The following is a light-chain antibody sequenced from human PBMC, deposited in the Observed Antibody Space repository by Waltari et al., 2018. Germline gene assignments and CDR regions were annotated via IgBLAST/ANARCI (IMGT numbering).Light chain of an antibody. J-gene: IGLJ3*02. V-gene: IGLV4-69*01. CDR1: SGHSSNI. Sequence: QLVLTPSPSASASLGASVKLTCTLSSGHSSNIIAWHQQQPGKGPRYLMKVNSDGSHSKGDEIPDRFSGSSSGAGRYLTISSLQSEDEADYYCQTGGHGTWVFGGGTKLTVL. CDR2: VNSDGSH. CDR3: QTGGHGTWV.